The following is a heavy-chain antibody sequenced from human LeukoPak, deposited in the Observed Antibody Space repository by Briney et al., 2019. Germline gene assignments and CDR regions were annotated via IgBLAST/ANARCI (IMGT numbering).Heavy chain of an antibody. CDR3: ARRWDGVCPLTY. CDR1: GFTFSSYS. CDR2: ISRSSTTT. Sequence: GGSLSLSCAASGFTFSSYSMKWVRQAPGEGLEWVSYISRSSTTTHYADSLKGRFTISRDNAQNSLYLQMNTLRVEDTAVYYCARRWDGVCPLTYWGQGTLVTVSS. D-gene: IGHD2-8*01. V-gene: IGHV3-48*04. J-gene: IGHJ1*01.